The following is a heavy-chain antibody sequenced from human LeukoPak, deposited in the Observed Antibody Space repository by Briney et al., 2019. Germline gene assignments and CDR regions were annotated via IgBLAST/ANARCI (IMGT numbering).Heavy chain of an antibody. D-gene: IGHD2-2*01. CDR1: GFTFSSYE. CDR3: ARGSPAARSSFDY. V-gene: IGHV3-48*03. Sequence: PGGSLRLSCAASGFTFSSYEMNWVRQAPGKGLEWVSYISGSGSTIYYADSVKGRFSMSRDNAKNSLFLQMNSLRVEDTAVYYCARGSPAARSSFDYWGQGTLVTVSS. J-gene: IGHJ4*02. CDR2: ISGSGSTI.